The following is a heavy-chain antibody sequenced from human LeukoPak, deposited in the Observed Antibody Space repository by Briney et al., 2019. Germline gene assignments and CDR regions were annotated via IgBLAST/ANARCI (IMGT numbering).Heavy chain of an antibody. CDR1: GYRFTCYW. J-gene: IGHJ4*02. Sequence: GGSLQISFKGSGYRFTCYWIGWVRPMPGKGRGWRGIIYSGDSDTRYSPSFQGRVTISADKSISTAYLQWSSLKASDTAMYYCASRGYSSGSDLEYYFDYWGQGTLVTVSS. CDR2: IYSGDSDT. D-gene: IGHD6-19*01. CDR3: ASRGYSSGSDLEYYFDY. V-gene: IGHV5-51*01.